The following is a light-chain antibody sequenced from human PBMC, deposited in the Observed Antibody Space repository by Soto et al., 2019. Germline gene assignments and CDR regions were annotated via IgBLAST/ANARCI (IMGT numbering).Light chain of an antibody. CDR1: QSLLHSNGYNY. CDR2: LGS. V-gene: IGKV2-28*01. Sequence: DIVMTQSPLSLPVTPGEPASISCRSSQSLLHSNGYNYLDWYLQEPGQSPQLLIYLGSNRASEVPDRFSGSGSGTDFTLKISRVEAEDVGVYYCMQVLQTPPTFGQGTKVEI. CDR3: MQVLQTPPT. J-gene: IGKJ1*01.